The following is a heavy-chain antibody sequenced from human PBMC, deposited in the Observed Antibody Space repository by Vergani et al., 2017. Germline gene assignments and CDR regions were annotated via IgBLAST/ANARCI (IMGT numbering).Heavy chain of an antibody. Sequence: EVHLVESGGGLVQPGESLKLSCATSGLTFSDSAIHWVRQTSGKGLECIGRIRYKAYNYATLYAVSVKGRFTISRDDSKKTAYLQMNGLTTEDTGVYYCFYDFWAGYDSGDGWGKGTTVTVSA. D-gene: IGHD3/OR15-3a*01. J-gene: IGHJ6*04. CDR3: FYDFWAGYDSGDG. CDR2: IRYKAYNYAT. V-gene: IGHV3-73*02. CDR1: GLTFSDSA.